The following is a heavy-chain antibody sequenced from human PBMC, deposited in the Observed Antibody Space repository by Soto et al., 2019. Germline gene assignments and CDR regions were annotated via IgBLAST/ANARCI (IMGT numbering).Heavy chain of an antibody. CDR1: GGSISSGGYY. CDR3: ASNPGHYDILTGYPFGY. J-gene: IGHJ4*02. D-gene: IGHD3-9*01. CDR2: IYYSGST. Sequence: SETLSLTCTVSGGSISSGGYYWSWIRQHPGKGLEWIGYIYYSGSTYYNPSLKSRVTISVDTSKNQFSLKLSSVTAADTAVYYCASNPGHYDILTGYPFGYWGQGTLVTVSS. V-gene: IGHV4-31*03.